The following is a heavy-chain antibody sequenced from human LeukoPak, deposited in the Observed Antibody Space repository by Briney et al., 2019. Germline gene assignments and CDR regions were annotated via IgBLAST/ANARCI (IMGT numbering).Heavy chain of an antibody. Sequence: KPSETLSLTCAVYGGSFSGYYWSWIRQPPGKGLEWIGEINHSGSTNYNPSLKSRVTISVDKSKNQFSLKLSSVTAADTAVYYCARVPGGSSGWYADYWGQGTLVTVSS. V-gene: IGHV4-34*01. CDR1: GGSFSGYY. D-gene: IGHD6-19*01. J-gene: IGHJ4*02. CDR2: INHSGST. CDR3: ARVPGGSSGWYADY.